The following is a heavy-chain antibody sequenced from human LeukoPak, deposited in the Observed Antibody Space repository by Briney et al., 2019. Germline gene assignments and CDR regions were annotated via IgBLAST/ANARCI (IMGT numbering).Heavy chain of an antibody. CDR1: GYTFTSYG. CDR2: ISAYNGNT. J-gene: IGHJ4*02. V-gene: IGHV1-18*01. Sequence: ASVKVSCKASGYTFTSYGISWVRQAPGQGLEWMGWISAYNGNTNYAQKLQGRVTMTTDTSTSTAYMELRSLRSDDTAVYYCASKATYYYDSSGYYSLDYWGQGTLVTVSS. D-gene: IGHD3-22*01. CDR3: ASKATYYYDSSGYYSLDY.